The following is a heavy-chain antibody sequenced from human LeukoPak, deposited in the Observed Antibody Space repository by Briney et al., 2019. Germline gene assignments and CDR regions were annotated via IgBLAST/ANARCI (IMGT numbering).Heavy chain of an antibody. Sequence: ASVNVSCKVSGFTLSDLSMHWVRQAPGKGLEWVGGFDRKNGDTIYAQRFRGRVTLTEDTSTGTAYMDLSSLSADDTAVYYCATFCATTTCPGYQHYYYFMDVWGKGTTVTVSS. V-gene: IGHV1-24*01. CDR1: GFTLSDLS. CDR2: FDRKNGDT. D-gene: IGHD2-2*01. CDR3: ATFCATTTCPGYQHYYYFMDV. J-gene: IGHJ6*03.